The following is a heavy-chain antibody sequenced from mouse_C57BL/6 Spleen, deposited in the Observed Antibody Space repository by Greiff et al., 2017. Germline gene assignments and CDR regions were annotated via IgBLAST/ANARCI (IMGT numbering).Heavy chain of an antibody. Sequence: VQLVESGPELVQPGASVKISCKASGYEFSSSWMNWVKQRPGKGLEWIGRIYPGDGDTNYNGKFTGKATLTADKYSSTAYMQLSSLTSEYSAVYYCAREATTGFDYWRQGTTLTVSS. CDR2: IYPGDGDT. D-gene: IGHD1-1*01. CDR3: AREATTGFDY. J-gene: IGHJ2*01. CDR1: GYEFSSSW. V-gene: IGHV1-82*01.